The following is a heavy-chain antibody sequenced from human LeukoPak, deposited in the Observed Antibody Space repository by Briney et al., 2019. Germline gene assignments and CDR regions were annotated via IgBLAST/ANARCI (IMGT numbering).Heavy chain of an antibody. V-gene: IGHV4-59*01. CDR2: IYNSGST. CDR3: ARRPTVTTFFDY. D-gene: IGHD4-17*01. J-gene: IGHJ4*02. Sequence: SETLSLTCTVSGGSISSYYWSWVRQPPGKGLEWIGYIYNSGSTNYDPSLKSRVTISVDTSKNQFSLKLSSVTAADTAVYYCARRPTVTTFFDYWGQGTLVTVSS. CDR1: GGSISSYY.